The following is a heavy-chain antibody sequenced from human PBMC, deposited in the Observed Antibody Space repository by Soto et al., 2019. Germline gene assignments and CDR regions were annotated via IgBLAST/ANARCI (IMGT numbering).Heavy chain of an antibody. D-gene: IGHD6-19*01. CDR2: ISAYNGNT. J-gene: IGHJ4*02. CDR1: GYTFTSYG. V-gene: IGHV1-18*01. CDR3: ARDGSPYSSGWTGY. Sequence: ASVKVSCKASGYTFTSYGISWVRQAPGQGLEWMGWISAYNGNTNYAQKLQGRVTMTTDTSTSTAYMELRSLRSDDTAVYYCARDGSPYSSGWTGYWGQGTLVTVSS.